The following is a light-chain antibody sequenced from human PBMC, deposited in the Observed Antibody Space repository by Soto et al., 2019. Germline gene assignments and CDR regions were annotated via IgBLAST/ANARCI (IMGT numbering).Light chain of an antibody. Sequence: QSALTQPPSASGSPGQSVTISCTGTSSDVGGYNYVSWYQQHPGKAPKLIIYEVSKRPSGVPDRFSGSKSGNTASLTVSGLQAEDEDEFYCISYAGSNNLLFGGGTKLTVL. V-gene: IGLV2-8*01. J-gene: IGLJ2*01. CDR2: EVS. CDR1: SSDVGGYNY. CDR3: ISYAGSNNLL.